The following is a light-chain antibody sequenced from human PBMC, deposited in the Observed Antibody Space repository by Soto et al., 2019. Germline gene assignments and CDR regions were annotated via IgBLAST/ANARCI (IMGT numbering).Light chain of an antibody. J-gene: IGLJ3*02. CDR2: DVT. V-gene: IGLV2-14*03. CDR1: SSDVGGSNY. CDR3: TSSTSSSTLV. Sequence: QSALTQPASVPGSPGQSITISCTGTSSDVGGSNYVSWYQQHPGKAPRLMIYDVTNRPSGVSNRFSGSKSGNTASLTISGLQSEDEADYYCTSSTSSSTLVFGGGTKLTVL.